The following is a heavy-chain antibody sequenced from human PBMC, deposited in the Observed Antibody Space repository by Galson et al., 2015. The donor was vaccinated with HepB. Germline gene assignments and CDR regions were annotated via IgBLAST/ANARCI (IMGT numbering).Heavy chain of an antibody. D-gene: IGHD3-22*01. CDR3: ARDQADSSGYPTIFDY. V-gene: IGHV3-21*01. CDR2: ISSSSSYI. CDR1: GFTFSSYS. Sequence: SLRLSCAASGFTFSSYSMNWVRQAPGKGLEWVSSISSSSSYIYYADSVKGRFTISRDNAKNSLYLQMNSLRAEDTAVYYCARDQADSSGYPTIFDYWGQGTPVTVSS. J-gene: IGHJ4*02.